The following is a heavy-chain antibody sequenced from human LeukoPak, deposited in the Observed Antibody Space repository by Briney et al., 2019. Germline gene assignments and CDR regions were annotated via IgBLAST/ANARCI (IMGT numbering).Heavy chain of an antibody. CDR2: IVVGSGNT. J-gene: IGHJ5*02. CDR1: GFTFTSSA. CDR3: AAGQNYDILTGYCPNWFDP. V-gene: IGHV1-58*01. Sequence: SVKVSCKASGFTFTSSAVQWVRQARGQRLEWIGWIVVGSGNTNYAQKFQERVTITKDRSTSTAYMALRSLRSEDTAVYYCAAGQNYDILTGYCPNWFDPWGQGTLVTVSS. D-gene: IGHD3-9*01.